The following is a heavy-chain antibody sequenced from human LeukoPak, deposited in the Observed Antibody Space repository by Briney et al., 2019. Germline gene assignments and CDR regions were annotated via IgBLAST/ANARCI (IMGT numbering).Heavy chain of an antibody. CDR2: IIPIFGTA. D-gene: IGHD6-6*01. CDR1: GGTFSSYA. V-gene: IGHV1-69*05. Sequence: ASVKVSCKASGGTFSSYAISWVRQAPGQGLEWMGGIIPIFGTANYAQKFQGRVTITTDESTSTAYMELSSLRSEDTAVYYCAREWSSSLEGINWFDPWGQGTLVTVSS. CDR3: AREWSSSLEGINWFDP. J-gene: IGHJ5*02.